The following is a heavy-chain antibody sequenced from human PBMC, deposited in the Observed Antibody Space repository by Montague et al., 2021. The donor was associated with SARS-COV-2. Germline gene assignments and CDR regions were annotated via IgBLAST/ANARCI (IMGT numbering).Heavy chain of an antibody. J-gene: IGHJ4*02. D-gene: IGHD3-9*01. V-gene: IGHV3-48*03. CDR2: ISTSGSLI. CDR3: ARDGDSSYYDSLTGFYQYFEY. CDR1: GFTFSNYE. Sequence: SLRLSCAASGFTFSNYEMHWVRQAPGKGLEWLSYISTSGSLIYYADSVKGRSTISRDNAKNPLYLQLDSLTAADTADYYCARDGDSSYYDSLTGFYQYFEYWGQGTLVTVSS.